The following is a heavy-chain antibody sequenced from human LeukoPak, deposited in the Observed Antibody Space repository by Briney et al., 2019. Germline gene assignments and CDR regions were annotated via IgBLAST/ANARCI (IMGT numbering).Heavy chain of an antibody. J-gene: IGHJ5*02. CDR3: AKVLSGSWPYNWFDP. V-gene: IGHV3-23*01. D-gene: IGHD6-13*01. Sequence: GGSLRLSCAASGFTFSSYAMSWVRQAPGKGLEWVSAISRSGGSTYYADSVKGRFTISRDNSKNTLYLQMNSLRAEDTAVYYCAKVLSGSWPYNWFDPWGQGTLVTVSS. CDR2: ISRSGGST. CDR1: GFTFSSYA.